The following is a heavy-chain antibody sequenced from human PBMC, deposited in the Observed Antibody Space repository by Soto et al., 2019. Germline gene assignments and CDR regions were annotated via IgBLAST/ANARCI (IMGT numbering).Heavy chain of an antibody. D-gene: IGHD2-2*02. J-gene: IGHJ5*02. CDR2: VFSTGST. CDR3: AKENPYPFRWFDP. V-gene: IGHV4-59*01. Sequence: ASETQSLTCTVSGDSFSNSYWSWIRQAPGKGLEWIGYVFSTGSTHYNPSLESRVTISVDTSKNQFSLKLTSVTAADTAVYYCAKENPYPFRWFDPWGQGALVTVSS. CDR1: GDSFSNSY.